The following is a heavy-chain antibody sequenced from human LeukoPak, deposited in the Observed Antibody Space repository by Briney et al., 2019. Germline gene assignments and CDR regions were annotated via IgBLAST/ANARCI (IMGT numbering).Heavy chain of an antibody. Sequence: ASVKVSCNASGYTFTGYYMHWVRQAPGQGLEWMGRINPNSGGTNYAQKFQGRVTMTRDTSISTAYMELSRLRSDDTAVYYCARDYRGSYYYAFDIWGQGTMVTVSS. J-gene: IGHJ3*02. CDR1: GYTFTGYY. D-gene: IGHD1-26*01. V-gene: IGHV1-2*06. CDR2: INPNSGGT. CDR3: ARDYRGSYYYAFDI.